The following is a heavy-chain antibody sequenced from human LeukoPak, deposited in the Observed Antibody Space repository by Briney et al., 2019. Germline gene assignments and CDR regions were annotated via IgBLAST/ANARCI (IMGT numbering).Heavy chain of an antibody. V-gene: IGHV3-23*01. Sequence: GGSLRPSCAASGFTFSSYAMSWVRQAPGKGLEWVSAITGSGGGTYYADSVKGRFTISRDNSKNTLYVQMNSLRAEDTAVYYCATERNWVFDYWGQGTLVTVSS. CDR2: ITGSGGGT. CDR1: GFTFSSYA. J-gene: IGHJ4*02. D-gene: IGHD7-27*01. CDR3: ATERNWVFDY.